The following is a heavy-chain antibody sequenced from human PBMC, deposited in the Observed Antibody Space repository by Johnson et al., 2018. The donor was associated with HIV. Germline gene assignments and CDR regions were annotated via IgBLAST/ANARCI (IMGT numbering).Heavy chain of an antibody. Sequence: QLVESGGGLVQPGGSLRLSCAASGFLFSSYAMHWVRQAPGTGLEWVAVISFDGSNKYYADSVKGRFTISRDNSKNTLYLQVNSLKTDDTAVYYCARVPTYYYGAGSYLDAFDIWGQGTMVTVSS. D-gene: IGHD3-10*01. J-gene: IGHJ3*02. CDR1: GFLFSSYA. CDR3: ARVPTYYYGAGSYLDAFDI. V-gene: IGHV3-30-3*01. CDR2: ISFDGSNK.